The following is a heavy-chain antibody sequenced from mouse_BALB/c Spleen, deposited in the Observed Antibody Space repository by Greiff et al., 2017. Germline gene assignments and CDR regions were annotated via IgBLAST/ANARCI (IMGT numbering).Heavy chain of an antibody. Sequence: QVQLQQSGAELMKPGASVKISCKATGYTFSSYWIEWVKQRPGHGLEWIGEILPGSGSTNYNEKFKGKATFTADTSSNTAYMQLSSLTSEDSAVYYCARRGLRGSMDYWGQGTSVTVSS. CDR2: ILPGSGST. CDR3: ARRGLRGSMDY. D-gene: IGHD3-1*01. CDR1: GYTFSSYW. V-gene: IGHV1-9*01. J-gene: IGHJ4*01.